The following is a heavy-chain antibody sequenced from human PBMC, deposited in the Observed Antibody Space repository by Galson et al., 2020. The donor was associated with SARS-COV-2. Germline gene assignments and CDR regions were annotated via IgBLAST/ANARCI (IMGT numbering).Heavy chain of an antibody. D-gene: IGHD3-3*01. Sequence: GGSLRLSFAASGFTVTNNYITWVRQAPGKGLEWVSVIFDDGDTLYADSVRGRFTISRDSSKNTVYLQMNSLRADDTALYYCATQTVPDFFYYYMDVWGKGTTVTISS. V-gene: IGHV3-66*02. CDR3: ATQTVPDFFYYYMDV. CDR1: GFTVTNNY. CDR2: IFDDGDT. J-gene: IGHJ6*03.